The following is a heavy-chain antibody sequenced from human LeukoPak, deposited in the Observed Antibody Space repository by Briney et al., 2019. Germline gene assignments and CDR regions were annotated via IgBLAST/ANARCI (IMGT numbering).Heavy chain of an antibody. CDR3: ARGYCSSTSCYKDP. Sequence: ASVKVSCKASGGTFSSYAISWVRQAPGQGLEWMGGIIPIFGTANYAQKFQGRVTITTDESTSTAYMELSSLRSDDTAVYYCARGYCSSTSCYKDPWGQGTLVTVSS. CDR2: IIPIFGTA. J-gene: IGHJ5*02. V-gene: IGHV1-69*05. CDR1: GGTFSSYA. D-gene: IGHD2-2*02.